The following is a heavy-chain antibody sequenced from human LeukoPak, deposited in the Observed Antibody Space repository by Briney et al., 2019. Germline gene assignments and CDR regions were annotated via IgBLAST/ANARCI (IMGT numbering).Heavy chain of an antibody. Sequence: ASVKVSCKASGYTFTSYDINWVRQATGQGLEWMGWMNPNSGNTGYAQKFQGRVTITWNTSISTAFMDLSSLRSEDTAVYYCARGPSGSWSSRVRYMGVWGKGTTVTVSS. CDR3: ARGPSGSWSSRVRYMGV. J-gene: IGHJ6*03. CDR1: GYTFTSYD. CDR2: MNPNSGNT. V-gene: IGHV1-8*03. D-gene: IGHD6-13*01.